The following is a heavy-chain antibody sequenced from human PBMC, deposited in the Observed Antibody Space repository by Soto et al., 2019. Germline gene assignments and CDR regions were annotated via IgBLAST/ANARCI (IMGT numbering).Heavy chain of an antibody. J-gene: IGHJ4*01. V-gene: IGHV3-23*01. Sequence: GGALRLCCSASGFTFRTYAMSWVRHPPGKGLEWVSTISYSGGSRYYADSAKGRLTIPRDSSKNTLYLQMNSLRAEDTAVYYCLKDGPELGAEKDYCGQGTLDTVSS. CDR1: GFTFRTYA. D-gene: IGHD1-26*01. CDR2: ISYSGGSR. CDR3: LKDGPELGAEKDY.